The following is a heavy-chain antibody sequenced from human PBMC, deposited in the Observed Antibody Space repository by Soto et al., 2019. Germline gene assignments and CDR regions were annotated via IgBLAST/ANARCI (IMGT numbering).Heavy chain of an antibody. CDR3: ARVGLETQVY. Sequence: SETLSLTCTVSGGSISSGGYYWSGIRQPPGKGLEWIGYIYYSGSTYYNPSLKSRVTISVDTSKNQFSLKLSSVTAADTAVYYCARVGLETQVYWGQGTLVTVSS. V-gene: IGHV4-30-4*01. J-gene: IGHJ4*02. CDR2: IYYSGST. CDR1: GGSISSGGYY.